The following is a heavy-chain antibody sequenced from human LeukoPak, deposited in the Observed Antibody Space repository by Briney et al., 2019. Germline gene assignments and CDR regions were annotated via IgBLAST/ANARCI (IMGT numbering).Heavy chain of an antibody. V-gene: IGHV3-23*01. J-gene: IGHJ6*02. CDR3: ANRPVDYYYGMDV. D-gene: IGHD6-19*01. Sequence: PGGSLRLSCAASGFTFSSYAMSWVRQAPGKGLEWVSAISGSGGSTYYADSVKGRFTISRDNSKNTLYLQMNSLRAEDTAVYYCANRPVDYYYGMDVWGQGTTVTVSS. CDR1: GFTFSSYA. CDR2: ISGSGGST.